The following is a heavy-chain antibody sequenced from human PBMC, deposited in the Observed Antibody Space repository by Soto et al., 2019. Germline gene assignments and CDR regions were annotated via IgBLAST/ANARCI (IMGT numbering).Heavy chain of an antibody. D-gene: IGHD3-22*01. CDR2: IYSGGST. CDR1: GFTVSSNY. CDR3: ARNYDSTAGGAFDI. V-gene: IGHV3-53*01. J-gene: IGHJ3*02. Sequence: EVQLVESGGGLIQPGGSLRLSCAASGFTVSSNYMSWVRQAPGKGLEWVSVIYSGGSTYYADSVKGRFTISRDNSKNTLYLQMHSLRAEDTAVYYCARNYDSTAGGAFDIWGKGTMVTVSS.